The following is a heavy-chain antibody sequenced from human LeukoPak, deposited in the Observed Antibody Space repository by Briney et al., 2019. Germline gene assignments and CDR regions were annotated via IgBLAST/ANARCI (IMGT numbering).Heavy chain of an antibody. CDR2: ISGSDGST. CDR1: GFTFSNYG. CDR3: AKEEGSSWYTTFDI. D-gene: IGHD6-13*01. J-gene: IGHJ3*02. V-gene: IGHV3-23*01. Sequence: PGGSLRLSCAASGFTFSNYGMNWVRQAPGKGLEWVSGISGSDGSTYSADSVKGRFTISRDNSKNTLYLQMNSLRAEDTAVYYCAKEEGSSWYTTFDIWGQGTMVTVSS.